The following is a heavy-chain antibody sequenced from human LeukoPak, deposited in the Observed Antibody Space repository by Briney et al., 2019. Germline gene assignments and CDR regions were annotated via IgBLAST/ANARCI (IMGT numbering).Heavy chain of an antibody. J-gene: IGHJ5*02. CDR3: ARGEYCSGGSCYSHWFDP. V-gene: IGHV1-8*01. CDR2: MNPNSGNT. D-gene: IGHD2-15*01. Sequence: ASVEVSCKASGYTFTSYDINWVRQATGQGLEWMGWMNPNSGNTGYAQKFQGRVTMTRNTSISTAYMELSSLRSEDTAVYYCARGEYCSGGSCYSHWFDPWGQGTLVTVSS. CDR1: GYTFTSYD.